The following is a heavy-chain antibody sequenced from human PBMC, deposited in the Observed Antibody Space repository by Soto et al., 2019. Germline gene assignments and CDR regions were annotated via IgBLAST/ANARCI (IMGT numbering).Heavy chain of an antibody. D-gene: IGHD2-8*02. V-gene: IGHV1-69*01. CDR1: GGTLSTYG. CDR2: IIPILTTP. CDR3: ATSVGIAPTGEDGMDV. Sequence: QVQLVQSGAEVKKTGSSVKVSCKASGGTLSTYGFRWVRQAPGQGPEWIGGIIPILTTPNYAQKFQGRVTIVADESTTTVYMELSSLKFEDTAVYYCATSVGIAPTGEDGMDVWGQGTSVTVSS. J-gene: IGHJ6*02.